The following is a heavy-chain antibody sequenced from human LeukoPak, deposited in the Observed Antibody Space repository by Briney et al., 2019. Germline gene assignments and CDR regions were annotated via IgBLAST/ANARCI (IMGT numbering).Heavy chain of an antibody. CDR1: GFTFSTYA. Sequence: PGGSLRLSCAATGFTFSTYAMSWVRQAPGKGLEWVSYISDSGDKTHYADSVKGRFTISRDRFKNTLFLQMSSLRADDPAVYYSAKDRWEYVVFPGDTFDIWGQGTMVTVSS. D-gene: IGHD1-26*01. CDR3: AKDRWEYVVFPGDTFDI. CDR2: ISDSGDKT. V-gene: IGHV3-23*01. J-gene: IGHJ3*02.